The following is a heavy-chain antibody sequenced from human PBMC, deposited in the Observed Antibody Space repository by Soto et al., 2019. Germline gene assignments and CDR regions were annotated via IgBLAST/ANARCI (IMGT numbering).Heavy chain of an antibody. V-gene: IGHV1-69*06. CDR3: ARGGFAYGSGSYVYYGMDV. D-gene: IGHD3-10*01. CDR2: IIPIFGTA. Sequence: VASVKVSCKASGGTFSSYAISWVRQAPGQGLEWMGGIIPIFGTANYAQKFQGRVTITADKSTSTAYMELSSLRSEDTAVYYCARGGFAYGSGSYVYYGMDVWGQGTTVTVS. CDR1: GGTFSSYA. J-gene: IGHJ6*02.